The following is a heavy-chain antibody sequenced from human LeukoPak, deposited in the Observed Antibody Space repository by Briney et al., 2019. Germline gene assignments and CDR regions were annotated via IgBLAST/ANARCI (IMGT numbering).Heavy chain of an antibody. D-gene: IGHD5-12*01. CDR3: ARVRNSGFRYVDS. CDR2: ISAYNGNR. V-gene: IGHV1-18*01. Sequence: ASVKVSCKASGYTFTSYGISWVRQAPGQGLEWMGWISAYNGNRKYEQKLQGRVTMTTDTSTSTAYMDLRSLRSDDTAVYYCARVRNSGFRYVDSWGQGTLVTVSS. CDR1: GYTFTSYG. J-gene: IGHJ4*02.